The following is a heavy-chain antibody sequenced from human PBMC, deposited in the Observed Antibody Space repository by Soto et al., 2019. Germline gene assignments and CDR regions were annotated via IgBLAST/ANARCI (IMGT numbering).Heavy chain of an antibody. Sequence: QVQLVQSGAEVKKPGASVKVSCKASGYTFTSFGISWVRQAPGQGLEWTGWTSAYNGNTNYAENLQGRVTMTTDTSTSTAYMELRSLRCDDTAVYYCARNHCGGTDAFDIWGQGTMVTVSS. CDR2: TSAYNGNT. J-gene: IGHJ3*02. CDR3: ARNHCGGTDAFDI. V-gene: IGHV1-18*01. D-gene: IGHD2-21*01. CDR1: GYTFTSFG.